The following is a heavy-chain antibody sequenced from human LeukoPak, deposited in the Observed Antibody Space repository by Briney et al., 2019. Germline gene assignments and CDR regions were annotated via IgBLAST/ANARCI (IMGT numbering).Heavy chain of an antibody. V-gene: IGHV4-30-2*01. D-gene: IGHD5-12*01. J-gene: IGHJ4*02. CDR3: ARHRRFVDIVATIPVALDY. Sequence: SQTLSLTCTVSGGSISSGGYYWSWIRQPPGKGLEWIGYIYHSGSTYYNPSLKSRVTISLDRSKNQFSLKLSSVTAADTAVYYCARHRRFVDIVATIPVALDYWGQGTLVTVSS. CDR1: GGSISSGGYY. CDR2: IYHSGST.